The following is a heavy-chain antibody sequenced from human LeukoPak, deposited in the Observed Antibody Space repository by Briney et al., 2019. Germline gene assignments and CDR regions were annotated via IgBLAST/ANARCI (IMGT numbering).Heavy chain of an antibody. Sequence: ASVKISCKVSGYTFTDYYMHWVQQAPGKGLEWMALVDPEDGETIYAEKFQGRVTITADTSTDTAYMELSSLRSEDTAVYYCATSRLIVVVPAAPLDYWGQGTLVTVSS. CDR3: ATSRLIVVVPAAPLDY. J-gene: IGHJ4*02. V-gene: IGHV1-69-2*01. CDR2: VDPEDGET. CDR1: GYTFTDYY. D-gene: IGHD2-2*01.